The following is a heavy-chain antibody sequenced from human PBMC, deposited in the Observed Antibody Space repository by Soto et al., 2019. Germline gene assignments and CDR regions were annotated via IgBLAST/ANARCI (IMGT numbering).Heavy chain of an antibody. CDR1: GYTFTSYA. CDR3: ARDPWVGATHLFQH. Sequence: ASVKVSCKASGYTFTSYAMHWVRQAPGQRLEWMGWINAGNGNTKYSQKFQGRVTITRDTSASTAYMELSSLRSEDTAVYYCARDPWVGATHLFQHWGQGTLVTVSS. V-gene: IGHV1-3*01. J-gene: IGHJ1*01. CDR2: INAGNGNT. D-gene: IGHD1-26*01.